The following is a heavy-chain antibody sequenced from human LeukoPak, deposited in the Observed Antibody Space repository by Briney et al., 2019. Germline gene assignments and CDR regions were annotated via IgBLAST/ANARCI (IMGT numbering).Heavy chain of an antibody. CDR2: VYDNDIS. D-gene: IGHD5-12*01. CDR1: GASVRSDF. Sequence: SETLSLSCSVAGASVRSDFWSWIRQSPGKGLEWIGYVYDNDISNFNPSLVSRVTILVDRSKSQFSLKLRSVTAADTAVYYCARGLVLATDDAFDIWGPGTMVTVSS. J-gene: IGHJ3*02. CDR3: ARGLVLATDDAFDI. V-gene: IGHV4-59*02.